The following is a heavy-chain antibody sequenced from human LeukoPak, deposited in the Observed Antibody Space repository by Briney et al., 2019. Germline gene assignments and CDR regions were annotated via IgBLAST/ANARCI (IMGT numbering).Heavy chain of an antibody. CDR3: AKDGTWAMVTSDY. V-gene: IGHV3-23*01. J-gene: IGHJ4*02. CDR2: ISGSDGST. D-gene: IGHD5-18*01. CDR1: GFTFSSYA. Sequence: GGSLRLSCAASGFTFSSYAMSWVRQAPGKGLEWVSAISGSDGSTYYADSVKGRFTISRDNSKNTLYLQMNSLRAEDTAVYYCAKDGTWAMVTSDYWGQGTLVTVSS.